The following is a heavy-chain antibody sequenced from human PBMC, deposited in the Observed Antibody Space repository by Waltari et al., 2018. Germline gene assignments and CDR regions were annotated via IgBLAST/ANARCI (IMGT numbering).Heavy chain of an antibody. CDR1: GGSITSNRHY. CDR3: ATYIGASIGTAAFDV. CDR2: ISYSGAP. V-gene: IGHV4-39*01. Sequence: QLHLQESGPGLVKPSETLSLTCSVSGGSITSNRHYWGWIRQPPGKGPEWTGTISYSGAPYNNPSLKSRVTISVDTSKNQYSLKLTSVTAADTAVYYCATYIGASIGTAAFDVWGQGTMVTVSS. D-gene: IGHD5-12*01. J-gene: IGHJ3*01.